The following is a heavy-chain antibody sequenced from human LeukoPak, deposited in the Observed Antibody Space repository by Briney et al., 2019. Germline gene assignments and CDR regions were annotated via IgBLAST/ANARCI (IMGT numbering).Heavy chain of an antibody. D-gene: IGHD3-22*01. CDR3: TRELDYYDSSGYYYWAFDI. Sequence: GGSLRLSCAASGFTFSNYGMHWVRQAPGKGLEWVAFICSDESKKYYADSVKGRFTISRDNAKNSLYLQMNSLRAEDTAVYYCTRELDYYDSSGYYYWAFDIWGQGTMVTVSS. CDR2: ICSDESKK. J-gene: IGHJ3*02. CDR1: GFTFSNYG. V-gene: IGHV3-33*01.